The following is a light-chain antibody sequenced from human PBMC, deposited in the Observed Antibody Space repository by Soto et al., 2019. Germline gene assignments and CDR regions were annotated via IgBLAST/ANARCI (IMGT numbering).Light chain of an antibody. CDR3: QQYGSSPMYT. CDR2: GAS. V-gene: IGKV3-20*01. Sequence: EIVLTQSPGTLSLSPGERATLSCRASQSVSSSYLAWYQQKPGQAPRHLIYGASSRATGIPDRFSGSGSGTDFTLTISRLEPEDFAVYYCQQYGSSPMYTLGQGTKLEIK. J-gene: IGKJ2*01. CDR1: QSVSSSY.